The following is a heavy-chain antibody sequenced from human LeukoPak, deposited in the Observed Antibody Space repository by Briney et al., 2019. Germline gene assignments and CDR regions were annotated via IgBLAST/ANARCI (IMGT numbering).Heavy chain of an antibody. V-gene: IGHV5-51*01. CDR2: IYPGDSDT. D-gene: IGHD6-19*01. CDR3: ARLAAVAGTVTQFDY. CDR1: GYSFTSYW. J-gene: IGHJ4*02. Sequence: ESLKISCKGSGYSFTSYWSGWVRQMPGKGLESMGIIYPGDSDTRYSPSFQGQVTISADKSISTAYLQWSSLKASDTAMYYCARLAAVAGTVTQFDYWGQGTLVTVSS.